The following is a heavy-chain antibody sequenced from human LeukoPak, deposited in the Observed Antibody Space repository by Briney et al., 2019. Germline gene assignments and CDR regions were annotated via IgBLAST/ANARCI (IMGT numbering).Heavy chain of an antibody. CDR1: GFTFSSYG. J-gene: IGHJ4*02. Sequence: GGSLRLSCAASGFTFSSYGMHWVRQAPGKGLEWVAVISYDGSNKYYADSVKGRFTISRDNSKNTLYLQMNSLRAEDTAVYYCARHIDDYRIFAYWGQGTLVTVSS. CDR2: ISYDGSNK. V-gene: IGHV3-30*03. CDR3: ARHIDDYRIFAY. D-gene: IGHD4-11*01.